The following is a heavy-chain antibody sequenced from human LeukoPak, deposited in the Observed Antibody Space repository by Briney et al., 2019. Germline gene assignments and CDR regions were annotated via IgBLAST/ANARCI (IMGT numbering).Heavy chain of an antibody. D-gene: IGHD2-2*02. CDR2: ISYDGSNK. Sequence: GGSLRLSCAASGFTFSSYAMHWVRQAPGKGLEWVAVISYDGSNKYYADSVKGRFTISRDNSKNTLYLQMNSLRAEDTAVYYRAREGYCSSTSCYIDYWGQGTLVTVSS. J-gene: IGHJ4*02. V-gene: IGHV3-30*01. CDR1: GFTFSSYA. CDR3: AREGYCSSTSCYIDY.